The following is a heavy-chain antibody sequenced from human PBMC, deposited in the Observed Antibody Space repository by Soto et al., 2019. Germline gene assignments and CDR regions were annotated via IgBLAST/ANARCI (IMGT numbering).Heavy chain of an antibody. Sequence: GGSLRLSCAASGFNFSAYGMHWVRQAPGTGLELVALLSFDASKKYYADSVKGRFTISRDNAKNSLYLQMNSLRAEDTAVYYCARVYDILTGYFYYFDYWGQGTLVTVSS. V-gene: IGHV3-30*03. CDR1: GFNFSAYG. J-gene: IGHJ4*02. CDR3: ARVYDILTGYFYYFDY. D-gene: IGHD3-9*01. CDR2: LSFDASKK.